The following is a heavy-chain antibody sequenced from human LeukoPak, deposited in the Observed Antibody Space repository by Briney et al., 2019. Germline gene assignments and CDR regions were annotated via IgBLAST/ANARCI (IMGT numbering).Heavy chain of an antibody. V-gene: IGHV3-48*01. D-gene: IGHD2-8*02. CDR1: GFTFSSYD. Sequence: GGSLRLSCAASGFTFSSYDMNWVRQAQGKGREGVSYISSSGGTIYYADTVKGRVTISRDNAKNTPYMQMSSLRAEDTAVYYCARDPRTVLDSSFDVWGQGTMVTVSS. J-gene: IGHJ3*01. CDR2: ISSSGGTI. CDR3: ARDPRTVLDSSFDV.